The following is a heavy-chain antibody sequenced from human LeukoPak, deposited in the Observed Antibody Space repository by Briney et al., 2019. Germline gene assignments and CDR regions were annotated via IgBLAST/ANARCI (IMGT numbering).Heavy chain of an antibody. CDR3: ARSLVAGYFDY. Sequence: SETLSLTCAVYGGSFSGYYWSWIRQPPGKGLEWIGEINHSGSTNYNPSLKSRVTIPVDTSKNQFSLKLSSVTAADTAVYYCARSLVAGYFDYWGQGTLVTVSS. V-gene: IGHV4-34*01. D-gene: IGHD6-19*01. CDR1: GGSFSGYY. CDR2: INHSGST. J-gene: IGHJ4*02.